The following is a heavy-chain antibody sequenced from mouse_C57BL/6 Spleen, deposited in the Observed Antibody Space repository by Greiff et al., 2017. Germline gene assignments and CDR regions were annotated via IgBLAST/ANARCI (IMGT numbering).Heavy chain of an antibody. V-gene: IGHV1-82*01. J-gene: IGHJ2*01. CDR1: GYAFSSSW. D-gene: IGHD1-1*01. Sequence: VQLQQSGPELVKPGASVKISCKASGYAFSSSWMHWVKQRPGKGLEWIGRIYPGDGDTNYNGKFKGKATLTADKSSSTAYMQLSSLTSEDSAVYFCARSGFTTVDYWGQGTTLTVSS. CDR3: ARSGFTTVDY. CDR2: IYPGDGDT.